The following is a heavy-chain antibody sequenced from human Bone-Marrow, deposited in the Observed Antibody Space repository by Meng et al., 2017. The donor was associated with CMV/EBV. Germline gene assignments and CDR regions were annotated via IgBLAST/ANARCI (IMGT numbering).Heavy chain of an antibody. J-gene: IGHJ5*02. V-gene: IGHV1-69*05. D-gene: IGHD3-3*01. CDR3: ARDGVLRFLEWDNWFDP. CDR2: IIPIFGTA. CDR1: GGTFSSYA. Sequence: SVKVSCKASGGTFSSYAISWVRQAPGQGLEWMGGIIPIFGTANYAQKFQGRVTITTDESTSTAYMELSRLRSDDTAVYYCARDGVLRFLEWDNWFDPWGQGTLVTVSS.